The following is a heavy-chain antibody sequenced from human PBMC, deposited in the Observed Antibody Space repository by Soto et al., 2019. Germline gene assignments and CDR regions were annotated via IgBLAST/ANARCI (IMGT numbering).Heavy chain of an antibody. V-gene: IGHV3-49*03. CDR1: GFTFGDYA. D-gene: IGHD6-19*01. J-gene: IGHJ3*02. CDR3: TRDSVEQWLAPSGQDI. Sequence: GGSLRLSCTASGFTFGDYAMSWFRQAPGKGLEWVGFIRSKAYGGTTEYAASVKGRFTISRDDSKSIAYLQMNSLKTEDTAVYYCTRDSVEQWLAPSGQDIWGQGTMVTVSS. CDR2: IRSKAYGGTT.